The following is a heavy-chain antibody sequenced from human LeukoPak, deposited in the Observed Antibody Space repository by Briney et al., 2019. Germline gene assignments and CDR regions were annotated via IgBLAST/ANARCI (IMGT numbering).Heavy chain of an antibody. V-gene: IGHV3-23*01. Sequence: GGSLRLSCAASGFTFSSCAMSWVRQAPGKGLEWVSGISGSGGSTHYADSVKGRFTISRDNSQNTLYLQMNSLRAEDTAAYYCAKELRAMVRGGPSPSLGMDVWGQGTTVTVSS. CDR3: AKELRAMVRGGPSPSLGMDV. CDR2: ISGSGGST. J-gene: IGHJ6*02. CDR1: GFTFSSCA. D-gene: IGHD3-10*01.